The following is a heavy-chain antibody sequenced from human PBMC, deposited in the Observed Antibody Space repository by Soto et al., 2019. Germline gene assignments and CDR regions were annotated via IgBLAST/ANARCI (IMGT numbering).Heavy chain of an antibody. CDR3: ARVFYYDILTGKSYNMDV. D-gene: IGHD3-9*01. J-gene: IGHJ6*02. CDR2: ISGSGGST. CDR1: GFTFSNYA. V-gene: IGHV3-23*01. Sequence: VQLLESGGDLVQPGGSLRLSCEASGFTFSNYAMRWVRQAPGKGLEWVSVISGSGGSTNYADSAKGRFTISRDNSMDTLYLQMNSLRAEDTAVYYCARVFYYDILTGKSYNMDVWGQGTTVIVSS.